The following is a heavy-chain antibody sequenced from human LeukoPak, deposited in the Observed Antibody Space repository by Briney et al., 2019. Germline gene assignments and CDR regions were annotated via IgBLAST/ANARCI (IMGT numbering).Heavy chain of an antibody. CDR3: ARDTLPVTMVN. J-gene: IGHJ4*02. V-gene: IGHV1-69*05. CDR1: GYTFISYA. Sequence: GASVKVSCKASGYTFISYAISWVRQAPGQGLEWMGRTIPIFGTANYAQKFQGRVTITTDESTSTAYMELSSLRSEDTAVYYCARDTLPVTMVNWGQGTLVTVSS. CDR2: TIPIFGTA. D-gene: IGHD4/OR15-4a*01.